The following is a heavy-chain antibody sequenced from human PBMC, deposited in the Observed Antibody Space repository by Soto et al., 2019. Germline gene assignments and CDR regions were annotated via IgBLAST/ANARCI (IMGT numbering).Heavy chain of an antibody. CDR2: IIHIFGTT. D-gene: IGHD6-13*01. Sequence: QVQLVQSGAEVKKPGSSVKVSCKASGGTFSNYAISWVRQAPGQGLEWMGGIIHIFGTTNYAQRFQGRVTITADESTSTAYMGLSSLRSEDTAVYYCARVSSSWYKDYFDYWGQGTLVTVSA. V-gene: IGHV1-69*12. CDR1: GGTFSNYA. J-gene: IGHJ4*02. CDR3: ARVSSSWYKDYFDY.